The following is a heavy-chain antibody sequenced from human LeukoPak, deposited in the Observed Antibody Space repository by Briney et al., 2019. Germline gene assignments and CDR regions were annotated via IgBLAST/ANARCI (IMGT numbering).Heavy chain of an antibody. CDR3: AKGYCSGGNCYWYFDL. V-gene: IGHV3-23*01. D-gene: IGHD2-15*01. CDR2: ISGSGGST. J-gene: IGHJ2*01. Sequence: GGSLRLSCTASGVTLSTYGMSWVRQPPGKGLEWASGISGSGGSTFYADSVKGRFTISRDNSKNTVYLQMDSLGAEDAATYHCAKGYCSGGNCYWYFDLWGRGTLVTVSS. CDR1: GVTLSTYG.